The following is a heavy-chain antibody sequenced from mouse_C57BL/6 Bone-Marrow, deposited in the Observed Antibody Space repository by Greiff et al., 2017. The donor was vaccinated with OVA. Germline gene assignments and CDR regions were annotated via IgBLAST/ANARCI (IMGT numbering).Heavy chain of an antibody. CDR1: GFTFSSYT. V-gene: IGHV5-9*01. J-gene: IGHJ3*01. Sequence: EVHLVESGGGLVKPGGSLKLSCAASGFTFSSYTMSWVRQTPEKRLEWVATISGGGGNTYYPDSVMGRFTISRDNAKNTLYLQMSSLRSEDTALYYCARHNYGSSYRFAYWGQGTLVTVSA. D-gene: IGHD1-1*01. CDR2: ISGGGGNT. CDR3: ARHNYGSSYRFAY.